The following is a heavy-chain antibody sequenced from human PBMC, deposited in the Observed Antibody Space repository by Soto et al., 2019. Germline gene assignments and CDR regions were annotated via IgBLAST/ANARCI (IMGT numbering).Heavy chain of an antibody. D-gene: IGHD5-18*01. Sequence: ESGGGLVKPGGSLRLSCAASGFTFSSYSMNWVRQAPGKGLEWVSSISSSSSYIYYADSVKGQFTISRDNAKNSLYLQMNSLRAEDTAVYYCARDRDTAMVGQFDYWGQGTLVTVSS. CDR3: ARDRDTAMVGQFDY. CDR2: ISSSSSYI. V-gene: IGHV3-21*01. CDR1: GFTFSSYS. J-gene: IGHJ4*02.